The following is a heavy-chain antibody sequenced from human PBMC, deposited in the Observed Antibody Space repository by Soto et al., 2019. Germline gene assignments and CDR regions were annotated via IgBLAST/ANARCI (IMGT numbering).Heavy chain of an antibody. D-gene: IGHD4-17*01. Sequence: VKVACKASGGGFSTYAITWVRQAPGQGLEWMGGITPIFYTTNYTQKFQGRVTITAEESTTTVHMELTSLTSEDTAVYYCATGGTTVTRRFDYWRQGTLVTVSS. CDR2: ITPIFYTT. J-gene: IGHJ4*02. CDR3: ATGGTTVTRRFDY. V-gene: IGHV1-69*13. CDR1: GGGFSTYA.